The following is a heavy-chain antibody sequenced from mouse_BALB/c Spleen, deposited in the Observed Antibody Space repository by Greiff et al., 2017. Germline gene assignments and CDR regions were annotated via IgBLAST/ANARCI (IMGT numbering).Heavy chain of an antibody. CDR1: GFTFSSFG. CDR3: ARGTTVDAWFAY. CDR2: ISSGSSTI. J-gene: IGHJ3*01. Sequence: EVKLVESGGGLVQPGGSRKLSCAASGFTFSSFGMHWVRQAPEKGLEWVAYISSGSSTIYYADTVKGRFTISRDNPKNTLFLQMTSLRSEDTAMYYCARGTTVDAWFAYWGQGTLVTVSA. D-gene: IGHD1-1*01. V-gene: IGHV5-17*02.